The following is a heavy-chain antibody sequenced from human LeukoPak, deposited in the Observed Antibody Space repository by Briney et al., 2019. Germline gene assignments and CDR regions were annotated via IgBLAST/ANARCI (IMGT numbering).Heavy chain of an antibody. CDR3: ARGSYYYDSSGYYYDAFDI. V-gene: IGHV4-4*07. J-gene: IGHJ3*02. D-gene: IGHD3-22*01. CDR1: GGSISSYY. Sequence: SETLSLTCTVSGGSISSYYWSWIRQPAGKGLEWIGRIYTSGSTNYNPSLKSRVTMSVDTSKNQFSLKLSSVTAADTAVYYCARGSYYYDSSGYYYDAFDIWGQGTMVTVSS. CDR2: IYTSGST.